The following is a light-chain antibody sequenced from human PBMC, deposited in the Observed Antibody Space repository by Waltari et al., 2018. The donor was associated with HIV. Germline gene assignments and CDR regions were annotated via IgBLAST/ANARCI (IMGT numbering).Light chain of an antibody. V-gene: IGLV1-47*01. Sequence: QSVLSQPPSASGTPGQRVTISCSGSSSNIVSNYVYWYQQLPGTAPKRLSYRNNQRPSGVPDRFAGSKSGTSASLAISGLRSEDEADYYCAAWDDSLSGLVFGGGTKLTVL. CDR2: RNN. J-gene: IGLJ3*02. CDR1: SSNIVSNY. CDR3: AAWDDSLSGLV.